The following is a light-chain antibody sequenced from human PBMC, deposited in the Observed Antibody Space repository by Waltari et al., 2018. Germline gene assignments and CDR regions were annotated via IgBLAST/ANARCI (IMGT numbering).Light chain of an antibody. CDR2: WAS. V-gene: IGKV4-1*01. CDR1: QSVLYNSNNKNY. Sequence: DIVMTQSPDSLAVSLCERDTINCKSSQSVLYNSNNKNYLAWYQHKPGQPPKLLIYWASTRESGVPDRFSGSGSGTDFTLTITSLQAADVAVYYCQQYYSTPETFGQGTKLEIK. CDR3: QQYYSTPET. J-gene: IGKJ2*01.